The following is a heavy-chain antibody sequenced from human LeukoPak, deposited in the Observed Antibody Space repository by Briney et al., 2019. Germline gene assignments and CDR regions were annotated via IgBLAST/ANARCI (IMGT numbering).Heavy chain of an antibody. J-gene: IGHJ6*03. CDR3: ARVLGHYYYYMDV. V-gene: IGHV4-59*08. Sequence: PSETLSLTCIVSGGSISSYYWSWIRQPPGKGLEWIGYIYYSGSTNYNPSLKSRVTISVDTSKNQFSLKLSSVTAADTAVYYCARVLGHYYYYMDVWGKGTTVTVSS. CDR2: IYYSGST. CDR1: GGSISSYY.